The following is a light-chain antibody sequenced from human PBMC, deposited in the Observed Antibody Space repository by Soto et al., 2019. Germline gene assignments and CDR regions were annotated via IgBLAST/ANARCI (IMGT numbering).Light chain of an antibody. V-gene: IGKV1-39*01. CDR3: QQSYSTPWT. Sequence: IQMTQSPSSLSASVGNMFTITCRASQAIRNDLGWYQQKTGKAPKLLIYAASSLQSGVPSRLSGSGYGTDLTITISSMKTEDFETYYCQQSYSTPWTFGQGTKVDIK. CDR2: AAS. CDR1: QAIRND. J-gene: IGKJ1*01.